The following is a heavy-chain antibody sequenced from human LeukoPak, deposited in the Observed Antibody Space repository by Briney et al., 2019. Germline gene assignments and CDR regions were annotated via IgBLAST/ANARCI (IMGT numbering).Heavy chain of an antibody. CDR3: ARDGVYSSSWYDSGYGMDV. D-gene: IGHD6-13*01. CDR2: ISSSSSYI. CDR1: GFTFSSYS. J-gene: IGHJ6*02. V-gene: IGHV3-21*01. Sequence: GGSLRLSCAASGFTFSSYSMNWVRQAPGKGLEWVSSISSSSSYIYYADSVKGRFTISRDNAKNSLYLQMNSLRAEDTAVYYCARDGVYSSSWYDSGYGMDVWGQGTTVTVSS.